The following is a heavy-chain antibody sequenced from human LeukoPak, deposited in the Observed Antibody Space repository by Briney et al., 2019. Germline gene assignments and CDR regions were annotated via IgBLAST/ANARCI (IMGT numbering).Heavy chain of an antibody. J-gene: IGHJ5*02. D-gene: IGHD5-12*01. CDR3: ARERLGYSPSTKDWFDP. V-gene: IGHV1-8*01. CDR2: MNPNSGNT. CDR1: GYTFTSYD. Sequence: ASVKVSCKASGYTFTSYDINWVRQATGQGLEWMGWMNPNSGNTGYAQKFQGRVTMTRNTSISTAYMELSSLRSEDTAVYYCARERLGYSPSTKDWFDPWGQGTLVTVSS.